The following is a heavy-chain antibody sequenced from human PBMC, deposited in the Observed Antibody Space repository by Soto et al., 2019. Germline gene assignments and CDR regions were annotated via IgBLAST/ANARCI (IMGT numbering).Heavy chain of an antibody. CDR2: ITYDGSNE. V-gene: IGHV3-33*05. Sequence: QVQLVESGGGVVQPGRPLRLSCAASGFTFSSYGMHWARQAPGKGLEWVAIITYDGSNEWHADSVKGRFTISRDNSKNPLYLQMNSLRVEDTAVYFCARDPPGCYSDPRGVDVWGQGTMVTVSS. J-gene: IGHJ3*01. CDR1: GFTFSSYG. D-gene: IGHD2-15*01. CDR3: ARDPPGCYSDPRGVDV.